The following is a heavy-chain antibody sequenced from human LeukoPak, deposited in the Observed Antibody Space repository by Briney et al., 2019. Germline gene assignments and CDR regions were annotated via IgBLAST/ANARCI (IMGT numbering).Heavy chain of an antibody. D-gene: IGHD2-2*01. CDR2: IYYSGST. Sequence: SETLSLTCTVSGGSISSSSYYWGWIRQPPGKGLEWIGSIYYSGSTYYNPSLKSRVTISVDTSKNQFSLKLSSVTAADTAVYYCARGGVPADNWFDPWGQGTLVTVSS. J-gene: IGHJ5*02. CDR1: GGSISSSSYY. CDR3: ARGGVPADNWFDP. V-gene: IGHV4-39*07.